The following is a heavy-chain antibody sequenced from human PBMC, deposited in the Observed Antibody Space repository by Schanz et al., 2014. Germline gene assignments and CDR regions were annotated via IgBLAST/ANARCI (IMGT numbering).Heavy chain of an antibody. V-gene: IGHV3-30*02. CDR2: IWSDGSRT. CDR1: GFIFSNYG. Sequence: QVQLVESGGGVVQRGGSLRLSCAASGFIFSNYGMHWVRQAPGKGLEWVAFIWSDGSRTYHAESVKGRFTISRDNSRNTLYLQMDSLRDEDTALYYCAKVVASGPTTEPFDPWGQGTLVTVSS. J-gene: IGHJ5*02. D-gene: IGHD1-26*01. CDR3: AKVVASGPTTEPFDP.